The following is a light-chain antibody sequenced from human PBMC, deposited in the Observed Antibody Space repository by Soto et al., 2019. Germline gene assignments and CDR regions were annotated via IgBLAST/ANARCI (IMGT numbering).Light chain of an antibody. CDR2: DVD. Sequence: QSALTQPASVSGSPGQSITISCTGTNSDVGGYNYVSWYQHHPGKAPKLLIFDVDNRPSGVSNRFSGSQSGYTASLTISGLQADDEAEYYCTSYTSSTSLVFGGGTKLTVL. CDR1: NSDVGGYNY. CDR3: TSYTSSTSLV. V-gene: IGLV2-14*01. J-gene: IGLJ2*01.